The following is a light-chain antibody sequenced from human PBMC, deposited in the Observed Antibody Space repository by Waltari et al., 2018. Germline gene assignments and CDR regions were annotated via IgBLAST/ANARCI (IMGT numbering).Light chain of an antibody. Sequence: EIVLTHPPGTLSLSPGERATSSFRASHSVSRTLAWYQQKPGQAPRLLIYDASSRATGIPDRFSGSGSGTDFSLTISRLEPEDFAVYYCQKYGTLPATFGQGTKVEIK. J-gene: IGKJ1*01. CDR1: HSVSRT. V-gene: IGKV3-20*01. CDR3: QKYGTLPAT. CDR2: DAS.